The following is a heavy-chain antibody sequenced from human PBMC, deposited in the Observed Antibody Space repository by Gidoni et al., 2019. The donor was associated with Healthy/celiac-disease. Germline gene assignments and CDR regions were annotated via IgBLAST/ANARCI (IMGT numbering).Heavy chain of an antibody. J-gene: IGHJ5*02. CDR1: GYSFTSYW. D-gene: IGHD3-3*01. CDR2: IYPGDSDT. Sequence: EVQLVQSGAEVKKPGESLKISCKGSGYSFTSYWIGWVRQMPGKGLEWMGIIYPGDSDTRYSPSFQGQVTISADKSISTAYLQWSSLKASDTAMYYCARHRDITIFGVVWNGGWFDPWGQGTLVTVSS. V-gene: IGHV5-51*01. CDR3: ARHRDITIFGVVWNGGWFDP.